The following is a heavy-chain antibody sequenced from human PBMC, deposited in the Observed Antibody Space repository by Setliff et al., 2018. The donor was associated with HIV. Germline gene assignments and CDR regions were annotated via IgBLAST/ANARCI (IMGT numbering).Heavy chain of an antibody. Sequence: ASVKVSCKASGYTFTSYGISWVRQAPGQGLEWMGRINPNSGGTNYAQKFQGRVTMTRDTSISTAYMELSRLRSDDTAVYYCARRRIQHWGYWYFDLWGRGTLVTVSS. CDR3: ARRRIQHWGYWYFDL. D-gene: IGHD5-18*01. J-gene: IGHJ2*01. CDR1: GYTFTSYG. V-gene: IGHV1-2*06. CDR2: INPNSGGT.